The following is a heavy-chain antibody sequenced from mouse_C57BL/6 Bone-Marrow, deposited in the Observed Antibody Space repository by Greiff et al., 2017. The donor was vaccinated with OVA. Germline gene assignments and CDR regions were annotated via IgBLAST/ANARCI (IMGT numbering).Heavy chain of an antibody. CDR1: GYTFTSYW. Sequence: QVQLQQPGAELVKPGASVKLSCKASGYTFTSYWMHWVKQRPGRGLEWIGRIDPSSGGTKYNEKFKGKATLTVDKPSITAYMQLSSLTSEDSAVYYCARDRDYGGSDYWGEGTTLTVSS. CDR2: IDPSSGGT. J-gene: IGHJ2*01. V-gene: IGHV1-72*01. CDR3: ARDRDYGGSDY. D-gene: IGHD1-1*01.